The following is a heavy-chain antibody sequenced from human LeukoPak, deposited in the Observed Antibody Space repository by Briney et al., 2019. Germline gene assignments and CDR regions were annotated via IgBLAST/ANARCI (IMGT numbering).Heavy chain of an antibody. CDR2: IYYSGST. V-gene: IGHV4-38-2*02. CDR3: ARDSYYYGSGSYYPFDY. J-gene: IGHJ4*02. CDR1: GFTVSSNY. D-gene: IGHD3-10*01. Sequence: GSLRLSCAASGFTVSSNYMSWVRQPPGKGLEWIGSIYYSGSTYYNPSLKSRVTISVDTSKNQFSLKLSSVTAADTAVYYCARDSYYYGSGSYYPFDYWGQGTLVTVSS.